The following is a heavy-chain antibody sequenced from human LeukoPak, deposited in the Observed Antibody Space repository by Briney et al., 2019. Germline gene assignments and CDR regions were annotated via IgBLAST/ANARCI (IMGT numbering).Heavy chain of an antibody. CDR3: ARALDTWSALDY. V-gene: IGHV4-59*01. CDR1: GDSITGYY. CDR2: VYHTGTS. Sequence: PSETLSLTCTVSGDSITGYYWTWVRQPLGKGLEWIGYVYHTGTSNYNPSVRSRITMSVDTSKNQYSMKLTSVTAADTAVYFCARALDTWSALDYWGLGTLVTVSS. D-gene: IGHD5-18*01. J-gene: IGHJ4*02.